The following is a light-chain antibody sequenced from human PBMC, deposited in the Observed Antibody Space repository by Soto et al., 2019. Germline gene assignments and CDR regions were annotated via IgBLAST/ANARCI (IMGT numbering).Light chain of an antibody. Sequence: DIQMTQSPSSLSTSVGDRVTITCRASQAISIYLAWYQQKPGKVPKLLIYAASTLQYWVPSRFSGSGSGTDCTLTISSLQPEDVATYYCQKYNSAPPTFGQGTKVEIK. CDR2: AAS. J-gene: IGKJ1*01. CDR3: QKYNSAPPT. CDR1: QAISIY. V-gene: IGKV1-27*01.